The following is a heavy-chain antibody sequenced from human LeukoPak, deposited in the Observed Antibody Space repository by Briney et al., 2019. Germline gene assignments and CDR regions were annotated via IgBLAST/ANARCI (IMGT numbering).Heavy chain of an antibody. Sequence: GGSLRLSCAASGSTFSSYSMNWVRQAPGKGLEWVSSISSSSSYIYYADSVKGRFTISRDNAKNSLYLQMNSLRAEDTAVYYCARAPIAVAYFDYWGQGTLVTVSS. V-gene: IGHV3-21*01. CDR2: ISSSSSYI. J-gene: IGHJ4*02. CDR1: GSTFSSYS. D-gene: IGHD6-19*01. CDR3: ARAPIAVAYFDY.